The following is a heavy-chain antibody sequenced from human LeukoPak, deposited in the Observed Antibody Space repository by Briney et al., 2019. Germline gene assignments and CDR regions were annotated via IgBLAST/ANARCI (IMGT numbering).Heavy chain of an antibody. CDR1: GFTFSSYA. V-gene: IGHV3-23*01. CDR2: ISGSGGST. Sequence: GGSLRLSCAASGFTFSSYAMSWVRQAPGKGLEWVSAISGSGGSTYYADSVKGRFTISRDNSKHTLYLQMNSLRAEDTAVYYCALAGIAVAGGFDYWGQGTLVTVSS. CDR3: ALAGIAVAGGFDY. D-gene: IGHD6-19*01. J-gene: IGHJ4*02.